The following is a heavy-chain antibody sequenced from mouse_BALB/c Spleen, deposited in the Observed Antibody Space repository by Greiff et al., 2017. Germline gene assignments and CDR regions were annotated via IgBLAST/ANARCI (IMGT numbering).Heavy chain of an antibody. Sequence: VQLQQSGPELVKPGASVKISCKASGYSFTGYYMHWVKQSHVKSLEWIGRINPYNGATSYNQNFKDKASLTVDKSSSTAYMELHSLTSEDSAVYYCARGGYDGYYPFAYWGQGTLVTVSA. CDR1: GYSFTGYY. V-gene: IGHV1-31*01. CDR2: INPYNGAT. J-gene: IGHJ3*01. D-gene: IGHD2-3*01. CDR3: ARGGYDGYYPFAY.